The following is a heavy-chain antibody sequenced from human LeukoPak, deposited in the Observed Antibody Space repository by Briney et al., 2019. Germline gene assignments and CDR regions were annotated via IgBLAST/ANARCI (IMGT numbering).Heavy chain of an antibody. CDR1: GYSISSGYY. V-gene: IGHV4-38-2*02. J-gene: IGHJ3*02. CDR2: IYHSGST. Sequence: PSETLSLTCTVSGYSISSGYYWGWIRQPPGKGREWIGSIYHSGSTYYNPSLKSRVTISVDTSKNQFSLKLSSVTAADTAVYYCASPIMTTVTTSSNAFDIWGQGTMVTVSS. D-gene: IGHD4-17*01. CDR3: ASPIMTTVTTSSNAFDI.